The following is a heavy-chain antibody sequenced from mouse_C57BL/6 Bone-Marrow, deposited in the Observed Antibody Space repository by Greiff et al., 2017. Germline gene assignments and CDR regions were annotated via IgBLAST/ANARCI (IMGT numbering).Heavy chain of an antibody. CDR3: AREVYYGNYFDY. J-gene: IGHJ2*01. CDR2: IDPSDSYT. Sequence: QVQLQQSGAELVKPGASVKLSCKASGYTFTSYWMQWVKQRPGQGLEWIGEIDPSDSYTNYNQKFKGKATLTVDTSSSTAYMQLSSLTSEDSAVYYCAREVYYGNYFDYWGQGTTLTVSS. CDR1: GYTFTSYW. D-gene: IGHD2-1*01. V-gene: IGHV1-50*01.